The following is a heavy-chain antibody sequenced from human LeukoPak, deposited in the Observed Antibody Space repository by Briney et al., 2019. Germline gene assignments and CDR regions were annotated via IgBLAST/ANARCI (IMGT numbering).Heavy chain of an antibody. CDR2: ISPDEKK. CDR3: ARDSGLRFLEWPDY. V-gene: IGHV3-30*02. D-gene: IGHD3-3*01. Sequence: GGSLRLSCAASGFVFRSHGMNWVRQAPGKGLEWVAGISPDEKKYYVDAVKGRFTISRDNSKSTLYLQMNSLRAEDTAVYYCARDSGLRFLEWPDYWGQGTLVTVSS. J-gene: IGHJ4*02. CDR1: GFVFRSHG.